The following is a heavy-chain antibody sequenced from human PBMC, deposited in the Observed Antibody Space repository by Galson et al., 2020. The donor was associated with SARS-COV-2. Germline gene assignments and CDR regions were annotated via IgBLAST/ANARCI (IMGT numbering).Heavy chain of an antibody. D-gene: IGHD6-6*01. V-gene: IGHV3-49*03. J-gene: IGHJ6*02. CDR2: IRSKAYGGTT. CDR1: GFTFGDYA. CDR3: SRATKLVRDYYGMDV. Sequence: GGSLRLSCTASGFTFGDYAMYWFRQAPGKGLEWVGFIRSKAYGGTTEYAASVKGRFTISRDDSKSIAYLQMNSLKTEDTAVYYCSRATKLVRDYYGMDVWGQGTTVTVSS.